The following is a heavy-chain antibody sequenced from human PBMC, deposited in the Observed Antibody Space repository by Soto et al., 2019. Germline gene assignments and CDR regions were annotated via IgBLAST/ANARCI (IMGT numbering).Heavy chain of an antibody. Sequence: QVHLVQSGAEVKQPGSSVKVSCKASGGTFSSYTINWVRQAPRQGLEWMGRIIPVVDIANYAQKFQGRVTITADKSTSTAYMELSSLRSEDTAVYYCARDHGGPTENWGQGTLVTVSS. V-gene: IGHV1-69*08. J-gene: IGHJ4*02. CDR3: ARDHGGPTEN. CDR2: IIPVVDIA. CDR1: GGTFSSYT.